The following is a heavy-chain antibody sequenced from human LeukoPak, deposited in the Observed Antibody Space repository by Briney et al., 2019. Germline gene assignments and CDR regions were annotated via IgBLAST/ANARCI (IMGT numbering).Heavy chain of an antibody. CDR3: ARFSSGYEDTPS. D-gene: IGHD3-22*01. Sequence: PGGSLRLSCAASGFTFSSYSMNWVRQAPGKGLEWVSSISSSSSYIYYADSVKGRFTISRDNAKNSLYLQMNSLRAEDTAVYYCARFSSGYEDTPSWGQGTLVTVSS. CDR2: ISSSSSYI. V-gene: IGHV3-21*01. J-gene: IGHJ5*02. CDR1: GFTFSSYS.